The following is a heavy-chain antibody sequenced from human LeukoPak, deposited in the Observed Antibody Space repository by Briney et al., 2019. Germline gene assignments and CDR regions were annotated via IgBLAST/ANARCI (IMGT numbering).Heavy chain of an antibody. CDR3: AKASTTVTTLENWFDP. Sequence: GGSLRLSCAASGFTVSSNYMSWVRQAPGKGLEWISVIYSGGSTYYADSVKGRFTISRDNSKNTLYLQMNSLKAEDTAVYYCAKASTTVTTLENWFDPWGQGTLVTVSS. V-gene: IGHV3-53*05. J-gene: IGHJ5*02. D-gene: IGHD4-17*01. CDR1: GFTVSSNY. CDR2: IYSGGST.